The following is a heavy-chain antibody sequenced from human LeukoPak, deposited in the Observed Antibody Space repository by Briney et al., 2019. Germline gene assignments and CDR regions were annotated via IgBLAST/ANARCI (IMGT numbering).Heavy chain of an antibody. V-gene: IGHV4-34*01. J-gene: IGHJ4*02. CDR3: ALTYDSSGYYPHYFDY. Sequence: SETLSLTCALYGGSFSGYYWSWIRQPPGKGLEWIGEINHSGSTNYNPSLKSRVTISVDTSKNQFSLKLSSVTAADTAVYYCALTYDSSGYYPHYFDYWGQGTLVTVSS. D-gene: IGHD3-22*01. CDR1: GGSFSGYY. CDR2: INHSGST.